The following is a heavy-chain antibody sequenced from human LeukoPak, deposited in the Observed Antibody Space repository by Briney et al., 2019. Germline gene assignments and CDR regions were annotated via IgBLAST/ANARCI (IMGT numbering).Heavy chain of an antibody. J-gene: IGHJ3*02. CDR2: ISYDGSNK. D-gene: IGHD3-22*01. CDR3: ARDHPPEGYYYDSSDAFDI. CDR1: GFRFSIYG. Sequence: PGGSLRLSCAASGFRFSIYGMHWVRQAPGKGLEWVAVISYDGSNKYYADSVKGRFTISRDNSKYTLYLQMNSLRAEDTAVYYCARDHPPEGYYYDSSDAFDIWGQGTMVAVSS. V-gene: IGHV3-30*19.